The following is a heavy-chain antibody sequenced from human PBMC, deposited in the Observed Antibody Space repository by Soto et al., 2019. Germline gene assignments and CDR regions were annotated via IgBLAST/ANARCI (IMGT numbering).Heavy chain of an antibody. V-gene: IGHV3-33*01. CDR1: GFTFSSYG. Sequence: QVQLVESGGGVVQPGRSLRLSCAASGFTFSSYGMHWVRQAPGKGLEWVAVIWYDGSNKYYADSVKGRFTISRDNSKNTLYLQMNSLRADDTAVYDCAIDYCTNVVCYTLDYWGQGTMVTVSS. CDR2: IWYDGSNK. D-gene: IGHD2-8*01. CDR3: AIDYCTNVVCYTLDY. J-gene: IGHJ4*02.